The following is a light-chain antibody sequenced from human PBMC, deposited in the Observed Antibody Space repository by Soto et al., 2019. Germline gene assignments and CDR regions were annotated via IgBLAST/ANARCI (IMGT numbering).Light chain of an antibody. J-gene: IGLJ2*01. CDR3: LLYYGGVRV. V-gene: IGLV7-43*01. Sequence: QAVVTQEPSLTVSPGGPVTLTCASSTGAVTSTYYPNWFQQKPGQAPRPLIYSTSNRHSWTPARFSGSLLGGKAALTLSSVQPEDEADYYCLLYYGGVRVFGGGTKLTVL. CDR1: TGAVTSTYY. CDR2: STS.